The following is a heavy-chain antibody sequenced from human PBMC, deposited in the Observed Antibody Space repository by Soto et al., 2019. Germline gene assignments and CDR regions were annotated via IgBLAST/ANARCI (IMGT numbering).Heavy chain of an antibody. CDR3: ARYSGNYQDAFDI. CDR1: GYTFTSYY. D-gene: IGHD1-26*01. Sequence: ASVKVSCKASGYTFTSYYMHWVRQAPGQGLEWMGIINPSGGSTSYAQKFQGRVTMTRDTSASTAYMEVSSLRSEDTAVYYCARYSGNYQDAFDIWGQGTMVTVSS. J-gene: IGHJ3*02. CDR2: INPSGGST. V-gene: IGHV1-46*01.